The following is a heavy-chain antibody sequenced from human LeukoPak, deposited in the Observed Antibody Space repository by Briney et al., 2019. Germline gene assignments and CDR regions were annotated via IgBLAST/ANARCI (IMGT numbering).Heavy chain of an antibody. Sequence: PGRSLRLSCAASGFTFDDYVMHWVRQAPGKGLEWVSGISWNSGSIGYADSVKGRFTISRDNAKNSLYLQMNSLRAEDTALYYCAKQGSGSYWVDYWGQGTLVTVSS. V-gene: IGHV3-9*01. J-gene: IGHJ4*02. D-gene: IGHD1-26*01. CDR3: AKQGSGSYWVDY. CDR2: ISWNSGSI. CDR1: GFTFDDYV.